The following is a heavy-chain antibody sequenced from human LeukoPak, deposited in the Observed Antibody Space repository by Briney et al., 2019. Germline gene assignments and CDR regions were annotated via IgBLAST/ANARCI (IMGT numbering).Heavy chain of an antibody. CDR3: AREVGSSSLTFDY. V-gene: IGHV5-51*01. Sequence: GESLKISCKGSGFTFSNYWIGWVRQMPAKGQEWMGVFWPSYSETRYSPSFQGQVTISADKSITTAYLQWSSLKASDTAMYYCAREVGSSSLTFDYWGQGTLVTVPS. CDR2: FWPSYSET. J-gene: IGHJ4*02. CDR1: GFTFSNYW. D-gene: IGHD2-2*01.